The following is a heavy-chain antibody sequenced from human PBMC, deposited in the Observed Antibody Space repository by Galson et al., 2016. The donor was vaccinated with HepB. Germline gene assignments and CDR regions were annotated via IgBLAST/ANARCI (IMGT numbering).Heavy chain of an antibody. D-gene: IGHD3-10*01. J-gene: IGHJ4*02. CDR1: GASFSGYY. Sequence: SETLSLTCDVYGASFSGYYWIWIRQPPGKGLEWIGEVNYAGDTNYNPSLKSRVTISLDTAKSHFSLKLTSVTAADTGVYYCARDGRRRLVRGIDYWAREPWSPSPQ. CDR2: VNYAGDT. CDR3: ARDGRRRLVRGIDY. V-gene: IGHV4-34*01.